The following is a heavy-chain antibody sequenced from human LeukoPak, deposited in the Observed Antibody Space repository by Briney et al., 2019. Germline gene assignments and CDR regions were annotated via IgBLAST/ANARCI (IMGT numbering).Heavy chain of an antibody. CDR2: IYYSGSL. CDR3: ARGRVAGGYYFDY. J-gene: IGHJ4*02. Sequence: LETLSLTCTVSGDSISNYYWSWNRQAPRKGLEWIGYIYYSGSLSYNPSLKSRVTISLDTSRTHFSLNLISVTAADTAVYYCARGRVAGGYYFDYWGQETLVTVSS. D-gene: IGHD6-19*01. CDR1: GDSISNYY. V-gene: IGHV4-59*01.